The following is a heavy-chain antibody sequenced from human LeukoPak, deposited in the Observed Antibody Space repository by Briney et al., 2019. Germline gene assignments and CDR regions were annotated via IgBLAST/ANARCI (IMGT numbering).Heavy chain of an antibody. V-gene: IGHV3-74*01. CDR2: IYVDGRTT. CDR3: IRDFRSANL. J-gene: IGHJ5*02. CDR1: GFTFSNYW. Sequence: GGSLRLSCVASGFTFSNYWMHWVRQPPGKGLVWVSRIYVDGRTTNYADSVKGRFTISRDNAKNTVYLEMNSLSVEDTATYYCIRDFRSANLWGQGTLVTVTS.